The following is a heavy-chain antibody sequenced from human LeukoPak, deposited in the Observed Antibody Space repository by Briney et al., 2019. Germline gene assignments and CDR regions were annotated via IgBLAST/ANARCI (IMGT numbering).Heavy chain of an antibody. CDR2: IYYSGST. D-gene: IGHD3-22*01. CDR1: GGSISSGGYY. Sequence: SQTLSLTCTVSGGSISSGGYYWSWIRQHPGKGLEWIGYIYYSGSTYYNPSLKSRVTISVDTSKNQFSLKLSSVTAADTAVYYCARDSYDSSGYFEYFQHWGQGTLVTVPS. V-gene: IGHV4-31*03. CDR3: ARDSYDSSGYFEYFQH. J-gene: IGHJ1*01.